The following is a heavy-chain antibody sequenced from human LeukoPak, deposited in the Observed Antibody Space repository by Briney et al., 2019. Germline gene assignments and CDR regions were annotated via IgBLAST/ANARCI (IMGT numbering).Heavy chain of an antibody. Sequence: GGSLRLFCAASGFPFNIYSMNWVRQAPGKGLEWISYLSRSTTIIYYADSVKGRFTISRDNAKNSLYLQMNSLRAKDTAIYYCARSGWYDDFDYLGQGTLVTVSS. D-gene: IGHD6-19*01. J-gene: IGHJ4*02. CDR2: LSRSTTII. V-gene: IGHV3-48*01. CDR1: GFPFNIYS. CDR3: ARSGWYDDFDY.